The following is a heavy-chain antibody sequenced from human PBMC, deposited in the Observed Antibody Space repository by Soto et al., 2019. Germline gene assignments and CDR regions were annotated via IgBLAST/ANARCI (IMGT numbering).Heavy chain of an antibody. V-gene: IGHV4-59*08. Sequence: SETLSLTCTVSGGSISPYYWSWIRQPPGKELEWIGYISYSGSVNYNPSLRSRVTISADTSKNQFSLNLNSVTAADAAVYYCARHITIGASTSIFFYGMDVWGQGTTVTVSS. CDR3: ARHITIGASTSIFFYGMDV. J-gene: IGHJ6*02. D-gene: IGHD3-3*02. CDR1: GGSISPYY. CDR2: ISYSGSV.